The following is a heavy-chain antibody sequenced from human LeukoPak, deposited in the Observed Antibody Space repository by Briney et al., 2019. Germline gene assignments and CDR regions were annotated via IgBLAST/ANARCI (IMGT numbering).Heavy chain of an antibody. D-gene: IGHD6-19*01. CDR3: ARDLDSSGWCFDY. J-gene: IGHJ4*02. CDR1: GFTFSSYA. V-gene: IGHV3-30*04. Sequence: PGGSLRLSCAASGFTFSSYAMHWVRQAPGKGLEWVAVISYDGSNKYYADSVKGRFTISRDNSKNTLYLQMNSLRAEDTAVHYCARDLDSSGWCFDYWGQGTLVTVSS. CDR2: ISYDGSNK.